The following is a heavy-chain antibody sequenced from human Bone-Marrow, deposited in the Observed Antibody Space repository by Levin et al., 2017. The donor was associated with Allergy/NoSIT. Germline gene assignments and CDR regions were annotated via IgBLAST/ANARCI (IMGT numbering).Heavy chain of an antibody. Sequence: ASVKVSCKASGYTFTNYFMHWVRQAPGRGLEWMGIINPSGGSTTYAQKFQGRVTITRVTPTRTVYLELSSLRSDDTAVYYCARDEYCSGGSCYTDDYDYYGMDVWGQGTTVTVSS. CDR3: ARDEYCSGGSCYTDDYDYYGMDV. V-gene: IGHV1-46*01. CDR1: GYTFTNYF. D-gene: IGHD2-15*01. J-gene: IGHJ6*02. CDR2: INPSGGST.